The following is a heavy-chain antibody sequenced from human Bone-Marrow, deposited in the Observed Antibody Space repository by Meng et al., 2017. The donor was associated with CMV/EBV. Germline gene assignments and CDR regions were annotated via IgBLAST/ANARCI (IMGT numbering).Heavy chain of an antibody. CDR2: TYYRSKWYN. CDR3: ARAGQWLVDYYYYYGMDV. J-gene: IGHJ6*02. CDR1: GDSVSSNSAA. Sequence: SCAISGDSVSSNSAAWNWIRQSPSRGLEWLGRTYYRSKWYNDYAVSVKSRITINPDTSKNQFSLQLNSVTPEDTAVYYCARAGQWLVDYYYYYGMDVWGPGPTVTVSS. V-gene: IGHV6-1*01. D-gene: IGHD6-19*01.